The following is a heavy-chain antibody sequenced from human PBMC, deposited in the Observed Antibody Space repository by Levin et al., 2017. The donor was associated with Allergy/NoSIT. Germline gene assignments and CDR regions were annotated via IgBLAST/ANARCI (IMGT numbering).Heavy chain of an antibody. CDR2: ISARDA. Sequence: EASVKVSCKASGYSFNPYTIHWVRQAPGQRLEWMGWISARDARYSQKFQDRVTLTRDTSTTSAHMELSSLISEDTAVYYCARGVGSSWFDPWGQGTLVTVSS. CDR3: ARGVGSSWFDP. V-gene: IGHV1-3*01. CDR1: GYSFNPYT. J-gene: IGHJ5*02. D-gene: IGHD6-6*01.